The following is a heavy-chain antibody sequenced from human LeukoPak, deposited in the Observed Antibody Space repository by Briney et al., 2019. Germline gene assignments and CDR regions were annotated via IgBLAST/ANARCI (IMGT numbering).Heavy chain of an antibody. D-gene: IGHD1-26*01. CDR1: GFTFGDYF. CDR3: ARDEGATEFDY. CDR2: ISGSSQTI. V-gene: IGHV3-11*04. Sequence: GGSLRLSCEGTGFTFGDYFMTWIRQAPGKGLEWLAYISGSSQTIYYADSVKGRFTISRDNAKNTLYLQMNSLRAEDTAVYYCARDEGATEFDYWGQGTLVTVSS. J-gene: IGHJ4*02.